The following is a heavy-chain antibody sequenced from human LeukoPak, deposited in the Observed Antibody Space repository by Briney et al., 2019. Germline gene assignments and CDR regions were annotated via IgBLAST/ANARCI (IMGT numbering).Heavy chain of an antibody. CDR1: GFTFSSYG. J-gene: IGHJ4*02. D-gene: IGHD5-12*01. CDR2: ISGSGGST. Sequence: GGSLRLSCAASGFTFSSYGMSWVRQAPGKGLEWVSAISGSGGSTYYADSVKGRFTISRDNSKNTLYLQMNSLRAEDTAVYYCARSGRGTYYYFDLWGLGTLVTVSS. CDR3: ARSGRGTYYYFDL. V-gene: IGHV3-23*01.